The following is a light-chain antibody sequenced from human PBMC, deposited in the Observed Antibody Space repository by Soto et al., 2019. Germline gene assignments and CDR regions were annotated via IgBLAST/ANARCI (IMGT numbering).Light chain of an antibody. CDR3: QSYDNSLSGSGV. CDR2: VNS. V-gene: IGLV1-40*01. J-gene: IGLJ1*01. CDR1: SSNIGAGYD. Sequence: QSVLTQPPSVSGAPGQRVTISCIGSSSNIGAGYDVHWYQQLPGTAPKLLIYVNSNRPSGVPDRFSGSKSGTSASLAITGLQAVDEADYYCQSYDNSLSGSGVFGTGTKLTVL.